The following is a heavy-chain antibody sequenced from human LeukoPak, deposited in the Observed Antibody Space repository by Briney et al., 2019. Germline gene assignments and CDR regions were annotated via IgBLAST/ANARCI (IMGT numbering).Heavy chain of an antibody. J-gene: IGHJ4*02. CDR2: IKQDGSET. CDR3: ASLLSGNYGLRYFDY. V-gene: IGHV3-7*02. D-gene: IGHD1-26*01. Sequence: QTGGSLRLSCIVSGFTFNNYWMNWVRQAPGKGLEWVGNIKQDGSETYFGDSVKGRFTISRDNAQNSLYLQMNSLRAEDTAVYYCASLLSGNYGLRYFDYWGQGTLVTVSS. CDR1: GFTFNNYW.